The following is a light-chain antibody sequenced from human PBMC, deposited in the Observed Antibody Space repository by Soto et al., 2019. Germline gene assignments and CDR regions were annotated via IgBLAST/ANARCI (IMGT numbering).Light chain of an antibody. CDR1: GSDVGGYNF. Sequence: QSALTQPASVSGSPGQSITISCTGTGSDVGGYNFVSWYQQYPGKAPKLMIYEVNKRPSGVSNRFSGSKSGHTASLTISGLQAEDEADYYCSLFTTTITRVFGGGTKPTVL. CDR3: SLFTTTITRV. J-gene: IGLJ3*02. V-gene: IGLV2-14*01. CDR2: EVN.